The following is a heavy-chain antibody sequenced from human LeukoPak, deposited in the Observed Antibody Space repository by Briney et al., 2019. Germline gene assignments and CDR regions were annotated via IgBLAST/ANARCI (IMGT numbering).Heavy chain of an antibody. D-gene: IGHD5-24*01. Sequence: PSETLSLTCTVSGGSISSYYWSWIRQPPGKGLEWIGYIYYSGSTNYNPSLKSRVTISIDTSKKQFSLKLSSVTAADTAVYYCAREGDGYNYVARWGQGTLVTVSS. CDR2: IYYSGST. CDR1: GGSISSYY. J-gene: IGHJ4*02. CDR3: AREGDGYNYVAR. V-gene: IGHV4-59*01.